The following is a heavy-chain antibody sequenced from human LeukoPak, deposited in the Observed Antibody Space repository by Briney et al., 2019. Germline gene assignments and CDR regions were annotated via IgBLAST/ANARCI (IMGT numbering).Heavy chain of an antibody. V-gene: IGHV4-59*01. Sequence: SETLSLTCTVAGGSISRYYWSWIRQPPGKGLEWIGYIYYSVSTNYNPSLKSRFTISVDTSKNQFSLQLSSVTAADTAVYYCASAGDYYYGMDVWGQGTTVTVSS. CDR2: IYYSVST. D-gene: IGHD3-10*01. CDR3: ASAGDYYYGMDV. J-gene: IGHJ6*02. CDR1: GGSISRYY.